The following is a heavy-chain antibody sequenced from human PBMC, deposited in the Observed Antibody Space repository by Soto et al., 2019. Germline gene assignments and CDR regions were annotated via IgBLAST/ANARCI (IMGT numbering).Heavy chain of an antibody. CDR2: IFLNAHT. J-gene: IGHJ5*02. D-gene: IGHD1-1*01. CDR3: EREESHSAYNFAIGIQPWSFDR. Sequence: SETLSLTCTVSRGYVNTFHWCWVRQPARQGLGWIRRIFLNAHTDYSPSLKSRVNLSVDTSKNQLSLYLTSVTAADMAVYYCEREESHSAYNFAIGIQPWSFDRWGQGLPVTVSS. V-gene: IGHV4-4*07. CDR1: RGYVNTFH.